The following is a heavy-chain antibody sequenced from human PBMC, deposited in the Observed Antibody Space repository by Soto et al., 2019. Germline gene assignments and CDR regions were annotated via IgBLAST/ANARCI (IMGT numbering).Heavy chain of an antibody. CDR1: GFIFSDYY. V-gene: IGHV3-11*01. J-gene: IGHJ6*02. CDR2: ISGSGNTI. CDR3: ARAGEYYDILTGLGAVDV. D-gene: IGHD3-9*01. Sequence: GGSLRLSCAASGFIFSDYYMNWIRQAPRKGLQWVSYISGSGNTIYYADSVKGRFTISRDNAKKSVYLQMNSLRVEDTAVYYCARAGEYYDILTGLGAVDVWGQGTTVTVSS.